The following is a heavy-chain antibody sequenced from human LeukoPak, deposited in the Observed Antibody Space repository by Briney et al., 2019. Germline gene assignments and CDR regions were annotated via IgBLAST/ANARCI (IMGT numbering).Heavy chain of an antibody. CDR2: MNPNSGNT. Sequence: ALVKVSCKASGYTFTSYDINWVRQATGQGLEWMGWMNPNSGNTGYAQKFQGRVTMTRNTSISTAYMELSSLRSEDTAVYYCATDCSGGSCYSGVNAFDIWGQGTMVTVSS. CDR1: GYTFTSYD. J-gene: IGHJ3*02. CDR3: ATDCSGGSCYSGVNAFDI. D-gene: IGHD2-15*01. V-gene: IGHV1-8*01.